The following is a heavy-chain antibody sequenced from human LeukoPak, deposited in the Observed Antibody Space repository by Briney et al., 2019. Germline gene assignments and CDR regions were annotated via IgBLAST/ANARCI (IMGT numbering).Heavy chain of an antibody. CDR3: ARGAPSMMVDGMDV. CDR2: INHSGST. D-gene: IGHD3-22*01. V-gene: IGHV4-34*01. J-gene: IGHJ6*02. CDR1: GGSFSGYY. Sequence: SETLSLTCAVYGGSFSGYYWSWIRQPPGKGLEWIGEINHSGSTNYNPSLKSRVTISVDTSKNQFSLKLSSVTAADTAVYYCARGAPSMMVDGMDVWGQGTTVTASS.